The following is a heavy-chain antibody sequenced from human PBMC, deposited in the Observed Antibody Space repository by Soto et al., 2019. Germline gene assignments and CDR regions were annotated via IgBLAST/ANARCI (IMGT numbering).Heavy chain of an antibody. D-gene: IGHD3-16*01. V-gene: IGHV4-4*02. CDR2: ISHSGNT. J-gene: IGHJ3*01. CDR3: ARGNPFYFWTPDAFDF. Sequence: SSETLSLTCTVSGASIITSNWWSWVRQPSGKGLEWIGEISHSGNTNYNPSLKSRVTISVDKSKSQFSLRLTSVTAADTAVYFCARGNPFYFWTPDAFDFWGRGTLVTVSS. CDR1: GASIITSNW.